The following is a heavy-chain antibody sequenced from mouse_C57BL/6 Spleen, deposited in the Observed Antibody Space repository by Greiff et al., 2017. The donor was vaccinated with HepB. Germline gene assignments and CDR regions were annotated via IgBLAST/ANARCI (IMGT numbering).Heavy chain of an antibody. Sequence: QVQLQQSGPELVKPGASVKISCKASGYAFSSSWMNWVKQRPGKGLEWIGRIYPGDGDTNYNGKFKSKATLTADKSSSTAYMQLSSLTSEDSAVYFCAREGYYYGSSYPFDVWGTGTTVTVSS. J-gene: IGHJ1*03. CDR3: AREGYYYGSSYPFDV. V-gene: IGHV1-82*01. CDR2: IYPGDGDT. D-gene: IGHD1-1*01. CDR1: GYAFSSSW.